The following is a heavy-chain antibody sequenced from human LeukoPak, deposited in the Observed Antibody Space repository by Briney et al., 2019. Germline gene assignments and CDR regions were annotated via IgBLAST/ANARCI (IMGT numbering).Heavy chain of an antibody. CDR2: TYYRSKWYN. V-gene: IGHV6-1*01. Sequence: SQTLSLTCAISGDSVSSNSAAWNWIRQSPSRGLEWLGRTYYRSKWYNDYAVSVKSRITINPDTSKNQFSLQLNSVTPEDTAVYYCARTPSVGRRFWSHPHLNWFDPWGQGTLVTVSS. J-gene: IGHJ5*02. CDR3: ARTPSVGRRFWSHPHLNWFDP. CDR1: GDSVSSNSAA. D-gene: IGHD3-3*01.